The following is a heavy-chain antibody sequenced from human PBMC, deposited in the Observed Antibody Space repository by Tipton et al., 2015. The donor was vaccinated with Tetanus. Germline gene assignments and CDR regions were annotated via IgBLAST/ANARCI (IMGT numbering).Heavy chain of an antibody. CDR2: ISAYNGNT. Sequence: QVQLVQSGAEVKKPGASVKVSCKASGYTFTSYGISWERQAPGQGLERMGWISAYNGNTNYAQKLQGRVTMTTDTSTSTAYMELRSLRSDDTAVYYCARDRVLELRLADAFDIWGQGTMVTVSS. J-gene: IGHJ3*02. V-gene: IGHV1-18*04. CDR3: ARDRVLELRLADAFDI. CDR1: GYTFTSYG. D-gene: IGHD1-7*01.